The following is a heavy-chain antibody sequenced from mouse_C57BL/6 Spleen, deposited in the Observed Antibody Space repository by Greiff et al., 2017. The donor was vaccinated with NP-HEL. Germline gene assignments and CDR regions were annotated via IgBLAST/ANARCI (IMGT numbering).Heavy chain of an antibody. CDR2: IDPSDSYT. Sequence: VQLQQPGAELVKPGASVKLSCKASGYTFTSYWMQWVKQRPGQGLEWIGEIDPSDSYTNYNQKFKGKATLTVDTSSSTAYMQLSSLTSEDSAVYYCARRVYYDYDDYWGQGTTLTVSS. CDR1: GYTFTSYW. D-gene: IGHD2-4*01. V-gene: IGHV1-50*01. J-gene: IGHJ2*01. CDR3: ARRVYYDYDDY.